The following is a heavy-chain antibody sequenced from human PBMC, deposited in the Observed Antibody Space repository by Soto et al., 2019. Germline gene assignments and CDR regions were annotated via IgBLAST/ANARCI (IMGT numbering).Heavy chain of an antibody. Sequence: SGPTLVNPTQTLTLTCTFSGFSLSTSGMCVSWIRQPPGKALEWLALIDWDDDKYYSTSLKTRLTICKDTSKNQVVLTMTNMDPVDTATYYCARNIAAPNYYYGMDVWGQGTTVTVSS. D-gene: IGHD6-6*01. CDR1: GFSLSTSGMC. CDR3: ARNIAAPNYYYGMDV. J-gene: IGHJ6*02. CDR2: IDWDDDK. V-gene: IGHV2-70*01.